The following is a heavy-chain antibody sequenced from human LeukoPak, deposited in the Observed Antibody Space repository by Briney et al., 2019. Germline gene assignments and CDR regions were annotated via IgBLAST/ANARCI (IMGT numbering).Heavy chain of an antibody. D-gene: IGHD6-13*01. V-gene: IGHV3-43*01. CDR2: ICWIGDRT. Sequence: GGSLRLSCAASGFTFDEYTMHWVRQAPGKGLEWVSLICWIGDRTYSGDSVKGRFTISRDNSKDSLYLQMNSLRTEDTALYYCAKGAAAGEYYFDYWGRGTLVAVSS. CDR1: GFTFDEYT. CDR3: AKGAAAGEYYFDY. J-gene: IGHJ4*02.